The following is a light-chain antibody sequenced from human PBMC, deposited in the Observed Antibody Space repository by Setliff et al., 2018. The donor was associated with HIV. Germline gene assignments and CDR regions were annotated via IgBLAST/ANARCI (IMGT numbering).Light chain of an antibody. V-gene: IGLV2-14*01. CDR2: NVS. CDR1: SSDIGGNRY. CDR3: TSYTDSRSWV. Sequence: QSVLTQPASVSGSPGQSITISCTGTSSDIGGNRYVSWFRQHPGKAPKLMIYNVSNRPSGISDRFSGSRSGNTASLIISGLQAEDEAYYYCTSYTDSRSWVFGGGTK. J-gene: IGLJ3*02.